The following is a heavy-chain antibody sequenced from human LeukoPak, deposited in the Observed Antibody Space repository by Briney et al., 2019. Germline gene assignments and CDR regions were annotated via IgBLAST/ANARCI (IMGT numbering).Heavy chain of an antibody. D-gene: IGHD1-26*01. CDR1: GGSISSGSYY. V-gene: IGHV4-61*02. J-gene: IGHJ3*02. CDR2: IYTSGST. CDR3: ARERRKNSGSYGAFDI. Sequence: SETLSLTCTVSGGSISSGSYYWSWIRQPAGKGLEWIGRIYTSGSTNYNPSLKSRVTVSVDTSKNQFSLKLSSVTAADTAVYYCARERRKNSGSYGAFDIWGQGTMVTVSS.